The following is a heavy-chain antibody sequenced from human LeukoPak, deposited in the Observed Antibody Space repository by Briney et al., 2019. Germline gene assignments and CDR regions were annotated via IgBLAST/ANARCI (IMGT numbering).Heavy chain of an antibody. J-gene: IGHJ4*02. D-gene: IGHD2/OR15-2a*01. V-gene: IGHV3-23*01. CDR1: GFTFSSYA. Sequence: GGSLRLSCAASGFTFSSYAMSWVRQAPGKGLEWVSTISGSGSGTYFADSVKGRFTISRDNSKNTLYLQMNSLRAEDTAVYYCAREDVIGIYWGQGTLVTVSS. CDR2: ISGSGSGT. CDR3: AREDVIGIY.